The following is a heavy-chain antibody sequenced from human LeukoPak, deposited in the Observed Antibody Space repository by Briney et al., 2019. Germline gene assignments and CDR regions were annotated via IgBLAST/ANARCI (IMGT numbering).Heavy chain of an antibody. Sequence: GGSLRLSCAASGFTFSSYWMSWVRQAPGKGLEWVSAISGSGGSTYYADSVKGRFTISRDNSKNTLYLQMNSLRAEDTAVYYCAKLYGSGKYGVSGPPQWGQGTLVTVSS. CDR1: GFTFSSYW. CDR3: AKLYGSGKYGVSGPPQ. V-gene: IGHV3-23*01. D-gene: IGHD3-10*01. J-gene: IGHJ4*02. CDR2: ISGSGGST.